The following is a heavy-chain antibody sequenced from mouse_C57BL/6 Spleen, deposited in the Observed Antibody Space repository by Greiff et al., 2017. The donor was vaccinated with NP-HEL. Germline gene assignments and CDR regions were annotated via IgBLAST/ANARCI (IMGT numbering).Heavy chain of an antibody. CDR1: GYAFTNYL. CDR2: INPGSGGT. Sequence: QVQLQQSGAELVRPGTSVKVSCKASGYAFTNYLIEWVKQRPGQGLEWIGVINPGSGGTNYNEKFKGKATLTADKSSSTAYMQLSSLTSEDSAVYFCAGGDYGSYYFDYWGQGTTLTVSS. J-gene: IGHJ2*01. V-gene: IGHV1-54*01. D-gene: IGHD1-1*01. CDR3: AGGDYGSYYFDY.